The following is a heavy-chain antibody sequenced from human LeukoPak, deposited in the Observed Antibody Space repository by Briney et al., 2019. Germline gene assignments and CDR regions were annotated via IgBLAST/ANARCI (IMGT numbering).Heavy chain of an antibody. D-gene: IGHD6-19*01. CDR1: GFTFSSYA. CDR2: ISYDGRDK. J-gene: IGHJ5*02. CDR3: PREGSGWYVGGNWFDP. V-gene: IGHV3-30*04. Sequence: QPGRSLRLSCADSGFTFSSYAMHWVRQAPGKGLEWVAVISYDGRDKYYADSVKGRVTISRDNSKNTLYLQMNSLRAEDTAVYYCPREGSGWYVGGNWFDPWGQGTLVTVSS.